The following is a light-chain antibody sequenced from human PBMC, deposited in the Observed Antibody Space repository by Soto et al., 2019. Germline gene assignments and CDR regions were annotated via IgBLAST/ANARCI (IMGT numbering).Light chain of an antibody. CDR3: QQYGSSLPIP. Sequence: EIVLTQSPGTLSLSPGDRATLSCRASQSVSSNYIGWYQQRPGQAPRLLIYGASSRATDIPDRFSGSGSGTDFTLTISRLEPEDFAVYYCQQYGSSLPIPFGQGTRLEIK. CDR1: QSVSSNY. J-gene: IGKJ5*01. V-gene: IGKV3-20*01. CDR2: GAS.